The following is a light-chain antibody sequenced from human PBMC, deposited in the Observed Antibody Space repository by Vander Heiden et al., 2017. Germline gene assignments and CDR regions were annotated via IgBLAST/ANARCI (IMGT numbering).Light chain of an antibody. CDR3: QQYGSSPET. Sequence: EIVLTQSPGTLSLSPGERAPLSCRASQSVSSSYLAWYQQKPGQAPRLLIYGASSRATGIPDSFSGSGSGTDFTLTISRLEPEDFAVYYCQQYGSSPETFGQGTKLEIK. V-gene: IGKV3-20*01. CDR2: GAS. CDR1: QSVSSSY. J-gene: IGKJ2*01.